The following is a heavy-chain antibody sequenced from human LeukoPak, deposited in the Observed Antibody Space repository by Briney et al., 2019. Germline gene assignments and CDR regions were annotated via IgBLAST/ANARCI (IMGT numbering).Heavy chain of an antibody. Sequence: SQTLSLTCTVSGGSISSGDYYWSWIRQPPGKGLEWIGYIYYSGSTYYNPSLKSRVTISVDTSKNQFSLKLSSVTAADTAVYYCARDPKDYGDLPHWYFDLWGRGTLVTVSS. J-gene: IGHJ2*01. CDR3: ARDPKDYGDLPHWYFDL. CDR2: IYYSGST. D-gene: IGHD4-17*01. V-gene: IGHV4-30-4*01. CDR1: GGSISSGDYY.